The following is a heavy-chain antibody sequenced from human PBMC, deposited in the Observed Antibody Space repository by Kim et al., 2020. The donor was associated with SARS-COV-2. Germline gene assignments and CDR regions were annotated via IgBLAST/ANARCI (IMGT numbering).Heavy chain of an antibody. J-gene: IGHJ4*02. CDR1: GFTFSSYE. CDR3: AREGKRAVAGNGSYFDY. Sequence: GGSLRLSCAASGFTFSSYEMNWVRQAPGKGLEWVSYISRSGSTIYYADSVKGRFTISRDNAKNSLYLQMNSLRAEDTAVYYCAREGKRAVAGNGSYFDYWGQGTLVTVSS. V-gene: IGHV3-48*03. D-gene: IGHD6-19*01. CDR2: ISRSGSTI.